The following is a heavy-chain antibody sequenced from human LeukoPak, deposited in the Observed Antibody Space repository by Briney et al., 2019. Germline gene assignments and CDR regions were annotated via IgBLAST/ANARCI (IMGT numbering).Heavy chain of an antibody. CDR1: GGTFTSYA. Sequence: SVKVSCKASGGTFTSYAISWVRQAPAQGLEWMGGIIPIFGTANYAQKFQGRVTITSDESTSTAYMELSLQRSEDTAVYYSARDQGDYFPSYSYYMDVWGKGTTVTISS. V-gene: IGHV1-69*13. CDR3: ARDQGDYFPSYSYYMDV. J-gene: IGHJ6*03. CDR2: IIPIFGTA. D-gene: IGHD4-17*01.